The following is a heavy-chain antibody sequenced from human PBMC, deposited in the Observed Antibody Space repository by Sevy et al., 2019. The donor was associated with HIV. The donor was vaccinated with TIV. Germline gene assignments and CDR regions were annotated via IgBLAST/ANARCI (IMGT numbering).Heavy chain of an antibody. D-gene: IGHD6-13*01. J-gene: IGHJ4*02. CDR3: ATHAGIAAAGRVFDY. CDR1: GFTFSDHY. V-gene: IGHV3-72*01. CDR2: TRNKADSYTT. Sequence: GGSLRLSCAASGFTFSDHYMEWVRHAPGKGLEWVGRTRNKADSYTTEYAASVRGRFTISRDDSKNSLYLQMNSLKTEDTAVYYCATHAGIAAAGRVFDYWGQGTLVTVSS.